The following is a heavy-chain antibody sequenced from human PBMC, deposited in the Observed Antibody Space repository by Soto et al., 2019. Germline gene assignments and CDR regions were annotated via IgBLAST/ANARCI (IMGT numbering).Heavy chain of an antibody. CDR3: ARAYYYYGSGRHYYYGMDV. Sequence: QVQLQESGPGLVKPSQTLSLTCTVSGGSISSGGYYWSWIRQHPGKGLEWIGYIYYSGSTYYNPSLNSRVTISVDTSKNQFSLKLSSVTAADTAVYYCARAYYYYGSGRHYYYGMDVWGQGTTVTVSS. CDR1: GGSISSGGYY. CDR2: IYYSGST. V-gene: IGHV4-31*03. J-gene: IGHJ6*02. D-gene: IGHD3-10*01.